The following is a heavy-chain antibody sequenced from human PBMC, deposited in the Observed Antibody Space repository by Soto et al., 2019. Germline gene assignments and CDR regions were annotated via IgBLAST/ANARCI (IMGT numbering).Heavy chain of an antibody. D-gene: IGHD3-16*01. V-gene: IGHV5-10-1*01. CDR2: IDPSDSYT. Sequence: PGESLKISCKGSGYSFTSYWISWVRQMPGKGLEWMGRIDPSDSYTNYSPSFQGHVTISADKSISTAYLQWSSLKASDTAVYYCAMVDNYVTPTPQDVWGQGTTVTVSS. J-gene: IGHJ6*02. CDR1: GYSFTSYW. CDR3: AMVDNYVTPTPQDV.